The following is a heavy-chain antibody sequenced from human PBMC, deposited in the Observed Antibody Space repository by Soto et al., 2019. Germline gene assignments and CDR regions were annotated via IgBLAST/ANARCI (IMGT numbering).Heavy chain of an antibody. V-gene: IGHV3-30-3*01. Sequence: PGGSLRLSCAASGFTFSSYAMHWVRQAPGKGLEWVAVISYDGSNKYYADSVKGRFTISRDNSKNTLYLQMNSLRAEDTAVYYCARSMHGPSHFWSGYYLNGMDVWGQGTTVTVSS. CDR1: GFTFSSYA. CDR3: ARSMHGPSHFWSGYYLNGMDV. J-gene: IGHJ6*02. D-gene: IGHD3-3*02. CDR2: ISYDGSNK.